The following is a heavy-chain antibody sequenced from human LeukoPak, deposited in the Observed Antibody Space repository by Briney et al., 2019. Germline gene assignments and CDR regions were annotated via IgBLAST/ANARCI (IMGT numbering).Heavy chain of an antibody. J-gene: IGHJ4*02. D-gene: IGHD3-22*01. V-gene: IGHV1-18*01. Sequence: ASVKVSCKASGYTFTSYGISWVRQAPGQGLEWMGWISAYNSNTNYAQKLQGRVTMTTDTSTSTAYMELRSLRSDDTAVYYCARDRGPAKFMGYDSSGYYFGDDFDYWGQGTLVTVSS. CDR2: ISAYNSNT. CDR1: GYTFTSYG. CDR3: ARDRGPAKFMGYDSSGYYFGDDFDY.